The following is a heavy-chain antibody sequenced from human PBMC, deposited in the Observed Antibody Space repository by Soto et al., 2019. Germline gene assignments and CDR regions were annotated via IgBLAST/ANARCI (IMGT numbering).Heavy chain of an antibody. J-gene: IGHJ4*02. CDR1: GFTFSSYW. CDR2: INSDGSST. Sequence: EVQLVASGGGLVQPGGSLSLSCAASGFTFSSYWMHWVRKAPGKVLVWVSRINSDGSSTSYADSVKGRFTISRDNDKNTLYLQMNSLRAEDTAVYYCARGRLFDYWGQGTLVTVSS. V-gene: IGHV3-74*01. CDR3: ARGRLFDY. D-gene: IGHD3-10*02.